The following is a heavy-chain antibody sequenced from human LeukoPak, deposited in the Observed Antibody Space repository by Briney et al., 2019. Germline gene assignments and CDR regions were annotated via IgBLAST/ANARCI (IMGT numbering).Heavy chain of an antibody. CDR2: IKQDGSEK. CDR1: GFTFSSYW. D-gene: IGHD2-2*01. CDR3: AREAGGSSH. Sequence: PGGSLRLSCGASGFTFSSYWMSWARQAPGKGLEWVANIKQDGSEKYYVDSVKGRFTISRDNAKSSLYLQMNSLRAEDTAVYYCAREAGGSSHWGQGTLVTVSS. J-gene: IGHJ4*02. V-gene: IGHV3-7*01.